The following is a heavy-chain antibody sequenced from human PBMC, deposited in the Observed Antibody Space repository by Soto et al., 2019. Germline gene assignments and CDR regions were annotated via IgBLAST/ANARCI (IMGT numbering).Heavy chain of an antibody. CDR3: ARERCSGGTCYYSYDAFDV. CDR2: ITTTSRYI. CDR1: GFIFRNYD. V-gene: IGHV3-21*01. D-gene: IGHD2-15*01. J-gene: IGHJ3*01. Sequence: GGSLRLSCAASGFIFRNYDMHWVRQAPGKGLEWVSSITTTSRYIYYADSVKGRFTVSRDNAKNSLYLQMNSLRDEDTAVYYCARERCSGGTCYYSYDAFDVWGQGTMVTVSS.